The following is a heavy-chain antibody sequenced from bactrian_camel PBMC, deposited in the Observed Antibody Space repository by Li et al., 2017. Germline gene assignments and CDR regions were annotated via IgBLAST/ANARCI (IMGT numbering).Heavy chain of an antibody. J-gene: IGHJ6*01. V-gene: IGHV3S26*01. CDR1: GYTYSSYC. D-gene: IGHD3*01. CDR2: IDSSGRT. Sequence: HVQLVESGGGLVQPGGSLRLSCAAPGYTYSSYCMNWFRLGPGKEREGIATIDSSGRTAYADFAKGRFTISKDNAKSILYLQMDNLKPEDSGTYRCAASWDVTATAALGRMTSPEFGYWGEGTQFTVS. CDR3: AASWDVTATAALGRMTSPEFGY.